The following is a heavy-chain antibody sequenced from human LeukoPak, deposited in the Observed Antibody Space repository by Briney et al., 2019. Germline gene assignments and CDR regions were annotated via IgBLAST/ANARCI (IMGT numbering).Heavy chain of an antibody. J-gene: IGHJ4*02. D-gene: IGHD2-2*01. CDR3: ARGRHCSSTSCYAGGFDY. CDR2: IYYSGST. Sequence: SETLSLTCTVSGGSISSYYWSWIRQPPGKGLEWIGYIYYSGSTNYNPSLKSRLTISVDTSKNQFSLKLSSVTAADTAVYYCARGRHCSSTSCYAGGFDYWGQGTLVTVSS. V-gene: IGHV4-59*12. CDR1: GGSISSYY.